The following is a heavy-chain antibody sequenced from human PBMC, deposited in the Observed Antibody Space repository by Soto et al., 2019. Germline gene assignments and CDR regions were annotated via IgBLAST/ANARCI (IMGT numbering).Heavy chain of an antibody. J-gene: IGHJ6*02. Sequence: GGSLRLSCAGSGFTLSDHYIDWVRQAPGKGLEWVGRSRDKAQGYSTAYAASVKGRFTISRDDSKSIADLQMNSLKTEDTAVYYCTRVPSDFWSGYYSYYGMDVWGQGTTVTVSS. V-gene: IGHV3-72*01. CDR1: GFTLSDHY. D-gene: IGHD3-3*01. CDR2: SRDKAQGYST. CDR3: TRVPSDFWSGYYSYYGMDV.